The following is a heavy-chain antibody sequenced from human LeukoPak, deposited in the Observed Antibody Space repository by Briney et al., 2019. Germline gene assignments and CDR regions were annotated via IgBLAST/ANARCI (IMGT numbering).Heavy chain of an antibody. CDR3: ARVGERWLQDSSFDY. J-gene: IGHJ4*02. Sequence: ASVKVSCKASGYTFTNYYMHWVRQAPGQGLEWMGRINPNSGGTNYAQKFQGRVTMTRDTSISTAYMELSRLRSDDTAVYYCARVGERWLQDSSFDYWGQGALVTVSS. CDR1: GYTFTNYY. V-gene: IGHV1-2*06. D-gene: IGHD5-24*01. CDR2: INPNSGGT.